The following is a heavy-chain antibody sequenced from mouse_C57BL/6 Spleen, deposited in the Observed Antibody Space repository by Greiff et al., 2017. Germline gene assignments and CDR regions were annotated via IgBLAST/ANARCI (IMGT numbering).Heavy chain of an antibody. J-gene: IGHJ2*01. CDR1: GYAFSSSW. D-gene: IGHD1-1*02. Sequence: QVQLKQSGPELVKPGASVKISCKASGYAFSSSWMNWVKQRPGKGLEWIGRIYPGDGDTNYNGKFKGKATLTADKSSSTAYMQLSSLTSEDAAVYFYARSDYGPYYFDYWGQGTTLTVSS. V-gene: IGHV1-82*01. CDR3: ARSDYGPYYFDY. CDR2: IYPGDGDT.